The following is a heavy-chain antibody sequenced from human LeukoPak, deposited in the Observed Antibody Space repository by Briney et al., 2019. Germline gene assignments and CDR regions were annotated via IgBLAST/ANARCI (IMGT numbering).Heavy chain of an antibody. J-gene: IGHJ4*02. CDR2: IDPSGSST. Sequence: GESLKISCKGSGYSFTTYWISWVRQMPGKGLEWMGRIDPSGSSTDYSPSFQGHVTISADKSISTAYLQWSSLKASETAMYYCATGGSGWLYWGQGTLVTVSS. CDR1: GYSFTTYW. D-gene: IGHD6-19*01. V-gene: IGHV5-10-1*01. CDR3: ATGGSGWLY.